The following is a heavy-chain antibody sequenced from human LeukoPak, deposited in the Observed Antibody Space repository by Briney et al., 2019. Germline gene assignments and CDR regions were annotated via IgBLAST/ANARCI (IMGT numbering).Heavy chain of an antibody. Sequence: GGSLRLSCAASGFTVITNDMTWVRQAPGKGLEWVSVLYSDGNTKYADSVQGRLTISRDNSKNTLYLEMNSLSPDDTAVYYCARGVEPLAANTLAYWGQGTLVSVSS. D-gene: IGHD1-14*01. V-gene: IGHV3-53*01. J-gene: IGHJ4*02. CDR2: LYSDGNT. CDR1: GFTVITND. CDR3: ARGVEPLAANTLAY.